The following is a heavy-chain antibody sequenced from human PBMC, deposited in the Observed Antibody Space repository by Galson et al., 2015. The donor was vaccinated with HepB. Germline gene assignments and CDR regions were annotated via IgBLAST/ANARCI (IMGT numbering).Heavy chain of an antibody. Sequence: SLRLSCAASGFTFSTYAMHWVRQAPGKGLEWVAVISYDGSDEYYADSVKGRFTISRDNSKNTLYLQMNSLRAEDTAVFYCAKARLTITMIGRTLDHWCQGTLVTVSS. CDR1: GFTFSTYA. CDR2: ISYDGSDE. D-gene: IGHD3-22*01. J-gene: IGHJ4*02. CDR3: AKARLTITMIGRTLDH. V-gene: IGHV3-30*18.